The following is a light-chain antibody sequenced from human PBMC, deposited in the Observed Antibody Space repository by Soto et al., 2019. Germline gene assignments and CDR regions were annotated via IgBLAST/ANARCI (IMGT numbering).Light chain of an antibody. J-gene: IGKJ1*01. V-gene: IGKV3-15*01. CDR1: RSVRSD. CDR2: GVS. CDR3: QQYNGWPGT. Sequence: EIVMTQSPVTLSVSPGESATLSCRASRSVRSDLAWYQQKPGQAPGLLIYGVSTRATGVPVRFSGTGSGTEFSLTISTLQSEDFAFYYCQQYNGWPGTFGQGTKVELK.